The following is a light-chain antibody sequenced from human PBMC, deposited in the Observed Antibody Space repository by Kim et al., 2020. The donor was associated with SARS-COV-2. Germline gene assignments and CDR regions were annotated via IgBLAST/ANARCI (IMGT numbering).Light chain of an antibody. Sequence: DPAVSVALGQTVRITCQGDSLRTYYASWYQQKPGQAPVLVIFGQNNRPSGISDRFSGSTSGNTASLTITGAQAEDEADYYCQSRDSFAGGTKLTVL. CDR2: GQN. V-gene: IGLV3-19*01. J-gene: IGLJ2*01. CDR1: SLRTYY. CDR3: QSRDS.